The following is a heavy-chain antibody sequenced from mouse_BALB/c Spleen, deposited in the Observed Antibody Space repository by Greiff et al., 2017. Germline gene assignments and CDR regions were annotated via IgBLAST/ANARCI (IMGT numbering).Heavy chain of an antibody. Sequence: VKLQESGPELVRPGASVKMSCKASGYTFTSYWMHWVKQRPGQGLEWIGMIDPSNSETRLNQKFKDKATLNVDKSSNTAYMQLSSLTSEDSAVYYCARRPLYYGYDYFDYWGQGTTLTVSS. D-gene: IGHD1-2*01. CDR3: ARRPLYYGYDYFDY. J-gene: IGHJ2*01. V-gene: IGHV1S127*01. CDR1: GYTFTSYW. CDR2: IDPSNSET.